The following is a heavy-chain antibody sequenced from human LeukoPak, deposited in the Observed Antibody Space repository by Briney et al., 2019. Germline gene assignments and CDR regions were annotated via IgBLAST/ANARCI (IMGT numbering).Heavy chain of an antibody. Sequence: PGRSLRLSCAASGFILSSYEMNWVRQAPGKGLEWVSYISSSGSTIYYADSVKGRFTISRDNAKNSLYLQMNSLRAEDTAVYYCARDPYYGDYVVWGQGTLVTVSS. CDR3: ARDPYYGDYVV. CDR1: GFILSSYE. J-gene: IGHJ4*02. CDR2: ISSSGSTI. D-gene: IGHD4-17*01. V-gene: IGHV3-48*03.